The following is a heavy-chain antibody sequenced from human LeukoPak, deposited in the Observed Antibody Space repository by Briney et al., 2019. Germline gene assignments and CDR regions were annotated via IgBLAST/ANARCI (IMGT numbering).Heavy chain of an antibody. J-gene: IGHJ6*02. D-gene: IGHD3-10*01. V-gene: IGHV3-74*01. CDR1: GFTFSSYW. Sequence: GSLRLSCAASGFTFSSYWMHWVRQAPGKGLVWVSRINSDGSSTSYADSVKGRFTISRDNAKNTLYPQMNSLRAEDTAVYYCARLPDTREGNYYYYGMDVWGQGTTVTVSS. CDR2: INSDGSST. CDR3: ARLPDTREGNYYYYGMDV.